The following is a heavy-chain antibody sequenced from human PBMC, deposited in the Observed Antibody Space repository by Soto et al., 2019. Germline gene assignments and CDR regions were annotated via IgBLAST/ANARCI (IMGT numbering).Heavy chain of an antibody. CDR3: AKDVDRYYYDSSGYSNGFDP. Sequence: GGSLRLSCAASGFTFSSYAMSWVRQAPGKGLEWVSAISGSGGSTYYADSVKGRFTISRDNSKNTLYLQMNSLRAEDTAVYYCAKDVDRYYYDSSGYSNGFDPWGQGTLVTVSS. CDR1: GFTFSSYA. V-gene: IGHV3-23*01. CDR2: ISGSGGST. J-gene: IGHJ5*02. D-gene: IGHD3-22*01.